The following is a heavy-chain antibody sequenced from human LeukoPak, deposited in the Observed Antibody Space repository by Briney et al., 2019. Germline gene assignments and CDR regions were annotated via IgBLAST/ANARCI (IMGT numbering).Heavy chain of an antibody. Sequence: PGGSLRLSCAASGFTFSNFGMHWVRPCPGKGLEWVTFIPYDGSNKYYAGSVKGRFTISRDNAKNSLSLQMNSLRVEDTAVYYCASLWDGGYWGQGTLVSVSS. J-gene: IGHJ4*02. D-gene: IGHD1-26*01. V-gene: IGHV3-30*02. CDR3: ASLWDGGY. CDR1: GFTFSNFG. CDR2: IPYDGSNK.